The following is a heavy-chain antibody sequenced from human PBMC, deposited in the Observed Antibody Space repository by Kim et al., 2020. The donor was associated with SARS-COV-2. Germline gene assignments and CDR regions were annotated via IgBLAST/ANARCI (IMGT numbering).Heavy chain of an antibody. Sequence: NTKYSQKFQGRVPITRDTSASTAYMELSSLRSEDTAVYYCARGGDYGFDYWGQGTLVTVSS. CDR2: NT. CDR3: ARGGDYGFDY. V-gene: IGHV1-3*01. J-gene: IGHJ4*02. D-gene: IGHD4-17*01.